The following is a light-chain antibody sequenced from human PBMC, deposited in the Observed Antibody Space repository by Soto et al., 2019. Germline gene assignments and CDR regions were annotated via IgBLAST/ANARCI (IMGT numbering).Light chain of an antibody. CDR2: YDS. Sequence: SSELTQPPSVSVAPGKTARITCGGNNIGSKSVHWYQQKPGQAPVLVIYYDSDRPSASPERFSGYNSGNTATLTISRVEAGDEDDYYCQVWDSSSDHHVVFGGGTELTVL. V-gene: IGLV3-21*04. CDR1: NIGSKS. CDR3: QVWDSSSDHHVV. J-gene: IGLJ2*01.